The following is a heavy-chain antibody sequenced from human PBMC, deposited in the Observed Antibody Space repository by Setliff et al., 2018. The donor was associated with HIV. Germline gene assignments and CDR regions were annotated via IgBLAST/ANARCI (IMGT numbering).Heavy chain of an antibody. CDR1: GFSIKNDNW. D-gene: IGHD2-2*02. V-gene: IGHV4-4*02. CDR3: AKTNIPMPRSGTRLES. Sequence: PSETLSLTCVVSGFSIKNDNWWNWVRQTPGKGLEWIGQIFHDGTVTYKPSLESRVTILMDILKNQISLNVTSVTAADMATYYCAKTNIPMPRSGTRLESWGPGRLVTVSS. CDR2: IFHDGTV. J-gene: IGHJ4*02.